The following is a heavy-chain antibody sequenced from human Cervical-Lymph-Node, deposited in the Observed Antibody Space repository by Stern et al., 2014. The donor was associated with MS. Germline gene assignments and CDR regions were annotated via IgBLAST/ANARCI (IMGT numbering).Heavy chain of an antibody. Sequence: VQLVESGGGLVQPGRSLRLSCAASGFTFDDYALHWVRQAPGKSLEWVSGITWNSGSIAYADSVKGRFTISRDNAKNSLYLQMNSLRPEDTALYFCAKDGPGSHHYYYGMDVWGQGTTVTVSS. CDR3: AKDGPGSHHYYYGMDV. D-gene: IGHD3-10*01. CDR2: ITWNSGSI. V-gene: IGHV3-9*01. CDR1: GFTFDDYA. J-gene: IGHJ6*02.